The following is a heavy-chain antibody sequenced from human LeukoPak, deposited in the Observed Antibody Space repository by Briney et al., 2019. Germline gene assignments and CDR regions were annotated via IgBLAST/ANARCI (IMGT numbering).Heavy chain of an antibody. CDR1: GGSITRFY. CDR3: ARRYNWNDGFDY. CDR2: IYTSGST. V-gene: IGHV4-4*07. Sequence: SETLSLTCTVSGGSITRFYWSWLRQPAGKGLEWIGRIYTSGSTNYNPSLKSRVTISVDTSKNQFSLKLSSVTAADTAVYYCARRYNWNDGFDYWGQGTLVTVSS. D-gene: IGHD1-1*01. J-gene: IGHJ4*02.